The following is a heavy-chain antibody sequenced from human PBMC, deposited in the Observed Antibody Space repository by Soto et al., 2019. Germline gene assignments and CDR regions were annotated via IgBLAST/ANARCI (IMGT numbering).Heavy chain of an antibody. V-gene: IGHV1-46*01. CDR2: INPSGGST. CDR3: ATPKASSGSSKIGYYHYGVDV. Sequence: ASVKVSCKASGYTFTSYYMHWVRQAPGQGLEWMGIINPSGGSTSYAQKFQGRVTMTRDTSTTTVYMELTGLRSEDTAVYYCATPKASSGSSKIGYYHYGVDVWGQGTTVTVSS. D-gene: IGHD3-3*01. CDR1: GYTFTSYY. J-gene: IGHJ6*02.